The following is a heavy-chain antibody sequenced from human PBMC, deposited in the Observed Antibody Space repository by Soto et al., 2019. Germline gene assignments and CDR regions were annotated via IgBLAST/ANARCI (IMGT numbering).Heavy chain of an antibody. V-gene: IGHV5-51*01. J-gene: IGHJ3*02. CDR3: ASGNGDYVSGNHAFDI. CDR1: GYIFTTYW. Sequence: GESLKISCKGSGYIFTTYWIGWVRQMPGKGLEWMGIIYPGDSDTRYSPSFQGQVTISADKSINTAYLQWSSLKASDTAMYYCASGNGDYVSGNHAFDIWGQGTMVTVSS. D-gene: IGHD4-17*01. CDR2: IYPGDSDT.